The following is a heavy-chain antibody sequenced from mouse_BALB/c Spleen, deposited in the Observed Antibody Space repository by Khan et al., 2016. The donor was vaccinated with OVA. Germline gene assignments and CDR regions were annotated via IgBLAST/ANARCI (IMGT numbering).Heavy chain of an antibody. Sequence: EVELVESGGGLVQPGGSRKLSCAASGFTFSDYGMAWVRQAPGKGPEWVAFISDLAYTIYYADTVTGRFTISRENAKNTLYLEMSSRRAEDTAIYYCARGGGTAPFAYWGLGTLVTVSA. J-gene: IGHJ3*01. CDR2: ISDLAYTI. CDR3: ARGGGTAPFAY. D-gene: IGHD1-2*01. CDR1: GFTFSDYG. V-gene: IGHV5-15*02.